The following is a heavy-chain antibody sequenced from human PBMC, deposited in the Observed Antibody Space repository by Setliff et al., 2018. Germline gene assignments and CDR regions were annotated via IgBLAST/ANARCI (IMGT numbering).Heavy chain of an antibody. J-gene: IGHJ4*02. CDR1: GLVYSNSN. CDR3: ASSRAWIPVLEN. CDR2: ISSRNDYI. V-gene: IGHV3-21*06. D-gene: IGHD5-12*01. Sequence: KPGGSLRLSCEASGLVYSNSNMIWVRQAPGKGLEWVSSISSRNDYIVYADSVKGRFTISRDNAKNSLYLQMNSLRADDTAVYYCASSRAWIPVLENCGQGTLVTVSS.